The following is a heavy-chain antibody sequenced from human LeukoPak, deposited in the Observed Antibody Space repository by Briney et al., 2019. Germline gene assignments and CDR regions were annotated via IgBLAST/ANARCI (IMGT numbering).Heavy chain of an antibody. J-gene: IGHJ4*02. CDR1: GFSVSNYY. Sequence: GGSLRLSCAASGFSVSNYYMNWVHQAPGKGLEWVSVIYTNGDTSHADSVKGRFTISRDSSKNTLYLHMNSLKAEDTAVYYCAKGSATTVVTIDYWGQGTLVTVSS. CDR2: IYTNGDT. D-gene: IGHD4-23*01. V-gene: IGHV3-53*01. CDR3: AKGSATTVVTIDY.